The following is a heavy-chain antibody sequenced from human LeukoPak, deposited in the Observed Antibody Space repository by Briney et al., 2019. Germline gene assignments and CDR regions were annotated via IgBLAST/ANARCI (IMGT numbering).Heavy chain of an antibody. J-gene: IGHJ4*02. V-gene: IGHV1-2*02. CDR3: ARDPSSVTLYFFDY. CDR2: IDANNGDT. Sequence: ASVKISCKASGYTFRGNYIHWLRQAPGQGLEWMGWIDANNGDTKSAQKFQGRVTMSRDTSISTAYMDLSSLSPDDAAVYYCARDPSSVTLYFFDYSGQGTLVTVSS. CDR1: GYTFRGNY. D-gene: IGHD4-11*01.